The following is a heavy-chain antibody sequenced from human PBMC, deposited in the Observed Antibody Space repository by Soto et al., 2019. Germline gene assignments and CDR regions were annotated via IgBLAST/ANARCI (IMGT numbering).Heavy chain of an antibody. Sequence: ASVKVSCKASGYTFTSYGISWVRQAPGQGLEWMGWISAYNGNTNYAQKLQGRVTMTTDTSTSTAYMELRSLRSDDTAVYYCARDGSRTYYDILTGYSSYYFDYWGQGTLVTVSS. J-gene: IGHJ4*02. CDR2: ISAYNGNT. V-gene: IGHV1-18*01. CDR1: GYTFTSYG. D-gene: IGHD3-9*01. CDR3: ARDGSRTYYDILTGYSSYYFDY.